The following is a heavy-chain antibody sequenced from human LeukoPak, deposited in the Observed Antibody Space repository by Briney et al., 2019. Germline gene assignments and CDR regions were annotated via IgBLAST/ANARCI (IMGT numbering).Heavy chain of an antibody. J-gene: IGHJ4*02. CDR2: INPDGNIT. D-gene: IGHD6-6*01. Sequence: GGSLRLSCEASGFTFSSYWIHWVRQAPGKGIMWISRINPDGNITGYADSVKGRFTISRDNAKNSLYLQMNSLRAEDTAVYYCARGGRELVPFDYFDYWGQGTLVTVSS. CDR3: ARGGRELVPFDYFDY. CDR1: GFTFSSYW. V-gene: IGHV3-74*01.